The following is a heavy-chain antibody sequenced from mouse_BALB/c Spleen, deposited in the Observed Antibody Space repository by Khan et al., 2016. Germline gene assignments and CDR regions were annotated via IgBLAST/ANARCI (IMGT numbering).Heavy chain of an antibody. V-gene: IGHV1S137*01. Sequence: QVQLKQSGAELVRPGVSVKISCKGSGYTFTDYAIHWVKQSHAKSLEWIGVISTYYGDTSYNQKFEGKATMTVDKSSSTAYVELARLTSEDSAIYYCAREGLTYDYAMDYWGQGTSVTVSS. CDR1: GYTFTDYA. J-gene: IGHJ4*01. CDR3: AREGLTYDYAMDY. CDR2: ISTYYGDT. D-gene: IGHD1-1*01.